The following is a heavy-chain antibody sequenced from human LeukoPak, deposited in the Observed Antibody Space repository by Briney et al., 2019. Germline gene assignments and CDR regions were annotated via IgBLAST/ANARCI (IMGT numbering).Heavy chain of an antibody. J-gene: IGHJ4*02. CDR3: ASSASWFGELDY. Sequence: SETLSLTCTVSGGSISSGGYYWSWIRQHPGKGLEWIGYIYYSGSTYYNPSLKSRVTISVDTSKNQFSLKLSSVTAADTAVYYCASSASWFGELDYWGQGTLVTVSS. CDR1: GGSISSGGYY. D-gene: IGHD3-10*01. V-gene: IGHV4-31*03. CDR2: IYYSGST.